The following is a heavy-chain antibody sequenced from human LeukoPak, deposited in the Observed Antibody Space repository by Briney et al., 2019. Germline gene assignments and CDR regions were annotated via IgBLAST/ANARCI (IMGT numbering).Heavy chain of an antibody. Sequence: GGSLRLSCVASGLTVSNHWMSWVRQAPGKGLEWVTNIREERGQEYYVDSVKGRFTISKNSAKNSLYLQMNTLRVEDTAMYYCASLDTAKQPLANHWGQGTLVTVSS. D-gene: IGHD5-18*01. CDR1: GLTVSNHW. V-gene: IGHV3-7*03. CDR2: IREERGQE. J-gene: IGHJ5*02. CDR3: ASLDTAKQPLANH.